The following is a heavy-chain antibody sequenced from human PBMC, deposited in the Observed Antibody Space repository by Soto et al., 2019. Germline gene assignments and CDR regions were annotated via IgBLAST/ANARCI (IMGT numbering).Heavy chain of an antibody. CDR3: AKDPGPTMVRGVIIKSLYGMDV. V-gene: IGHV3-23*01. CDR2: ISGSGGGT. CDR1: GFTFSSYA. J-gene: IGHJ6*02. Sequence: GGSLRLSCAASGFTFSSYAMSWVRQAPGKGLEWVSAISGSGGGTYYADSVKGRFTISRDNSKNTLYLQMNSLRAEDTAVYYCAKDPGPTMVRGVIIKSLYGMDVWGQGTTVTVSS. D-gene: IGHD3-10*01.